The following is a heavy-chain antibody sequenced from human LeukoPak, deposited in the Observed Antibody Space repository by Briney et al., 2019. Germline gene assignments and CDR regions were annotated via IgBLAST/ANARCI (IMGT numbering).Heavy chain of an antibody. V-gene: IGHV4-34*01. J-gene: IGHJ5*02. CDR2: INHSGST. D-gene: IGHD6-19*01. CDR1: GGSFSGYY. CDR3: ARRGYSSGWSHNWFNP. Sequence: KASETLSLTCAVYGGSFSGYYWSWIRQPPGKGLEWIGEINHSGSTNYNPSLKSRVTISVDTSKNQFSLKLSSVTAADTAVYYCARRGYSSGWSHNWFNPWGQGTLVTVSS.